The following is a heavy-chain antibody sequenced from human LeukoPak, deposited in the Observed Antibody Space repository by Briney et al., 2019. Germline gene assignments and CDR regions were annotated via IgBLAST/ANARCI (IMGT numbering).Heavy chain of an antibody. D-gene: IGHD1-7*01. Sequence: GESLKISCKGSGYSFTSYWIGWVRQMPGKGLEWVGIIYPGDSDTRYSPSFQGQVTISADKSISTAYLQWSSLKASDTAMYYCARPQYNWNYAFDYWGQGTLVTVSS. J-gene: IGHJ4*02. CDR2: IYPGDSDT. CDR1: GYSFTSYW. V-gene: IGHV5-51*01. CDR3: ARPQYNWNYAFDY.